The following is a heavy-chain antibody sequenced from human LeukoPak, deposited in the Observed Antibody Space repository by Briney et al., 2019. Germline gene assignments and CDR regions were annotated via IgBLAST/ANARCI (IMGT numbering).Heavy chain of an antibody. Sequence: GGSLRLSCAASGFTFSSYRMSWVRQAPGKGLEWVAVISYDGSNKYYADSVKGRFTISRDNSKNTLYLQMNSLRAEDTAVYYCARDRYGGALGRNYFDYWGQGTLVTVSS. V-gene: IGHV3-30*03. D-gene: IGHD3-10*01. J-gene: IGHJ4*02. CDR1: GFTFSSYR. CDR3: ARDRYGGALGRNYFDY. CDR2: ISYDGSNK.